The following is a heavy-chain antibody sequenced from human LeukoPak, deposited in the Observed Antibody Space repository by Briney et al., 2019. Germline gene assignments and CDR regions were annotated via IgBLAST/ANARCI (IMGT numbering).Heavy chain of an antibody. J-gene: IGHJ4*02. Sequence: GGSLRLSCAASGFTFSSYWMHWVRQAPGKGLEWVSGISWNSGSIGYADSVKGRFTISRDNAKNSLYLQMNSLRAEDTAVYYCAIHRGYSSSRDCWGQGTLVTVSS. CDR1: GFTFSSYW. V-gene: IGHV3-9*01. D-gene: IGHD6-13*01. CDR3: AIHRGYSSSRDC. CDR2: ISWNSGSI.